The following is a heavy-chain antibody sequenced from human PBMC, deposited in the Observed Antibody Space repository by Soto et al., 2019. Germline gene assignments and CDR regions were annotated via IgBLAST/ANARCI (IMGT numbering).Heavy chain of an antibody. J-gene: IGHJ4*02. CDR3: ARAGSGYYDTHGYYFDY. D-gene: IGHD3-3*01. V-gene: IGHV1-2*04. Sequence: QVQLVQSGSEGKEIGTSVNVSCQAAGYSFTGYYIHWMRQAPGQGLQWMGWLNPASGATNYAENFQGWVTLTRDTSRSTAYMGLRRLRLDDTAVYYCARAGSGYYDTHGYYFDYWGQGTLITVSS. CDR2: LNPASGAT. CDR1: GYSFTGYY.